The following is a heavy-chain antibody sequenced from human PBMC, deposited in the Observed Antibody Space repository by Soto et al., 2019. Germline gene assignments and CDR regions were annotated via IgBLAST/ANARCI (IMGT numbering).Heavy chain of an antibody. CDR3: ARDYYGSGSQLAYYFDY. CDR1: GYTFTGYY. D-gene: IGHD3-10*01. CDR2: INPNSGGT. Sequence: GASVKVSCKASGYTFTGYYMHWVRQAPGQGLEWMGWINPNSGGTNYAQKFQGWVTMTRDTSISTAYMELSRLRSDDTAVYYCARDYYGSGSQLAYYFDYWGQGTLVTVSS. V-gene: IGHV1-2*04. J-gene: IGHJ4*02.